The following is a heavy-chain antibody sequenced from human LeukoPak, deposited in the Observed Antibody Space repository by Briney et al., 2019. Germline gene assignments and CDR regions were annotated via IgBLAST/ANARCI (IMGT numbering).Heavy chain of an antibody. CDR2: IIPILGIA. CDR1: GGTFSSYA. CDR3: AGIWTGGHDY. D-gene: IGHD1-1*01. V-gene: IGHV1-69*04. Sequence: ASVKVSCKASGGTFSSYAISWVRQAPGQGLEWMGRIIPILGIANYAQKFQGKVTITADKSTSTAYMELSSLRSEDTAVYYCAGIWTGGHDYWGQGTLVTVSS. J-gene: IGHJ4*02.